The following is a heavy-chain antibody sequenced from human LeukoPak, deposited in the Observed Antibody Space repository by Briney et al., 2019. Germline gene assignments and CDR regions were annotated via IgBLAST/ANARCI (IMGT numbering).Heavy chain of an antibody. Sequence: GASVKVSCKASGYTFTSYDINWVRQATGQGLEWMGWMNPNSGNTGYAQKFQGRVTMTRNTSISTAYMELSSLRSEDTAVYYCARGLGATVTYYFDYWGQGTLVTVSS. CDR3: ARGLGATVTYYFDY. V-gene: IGHV1-8*01. CDR2: MNPNSGNT. J-gene: IGHJ4*02. CDR1: GYTFTSYD. D-gene: IGHD4-17*01.